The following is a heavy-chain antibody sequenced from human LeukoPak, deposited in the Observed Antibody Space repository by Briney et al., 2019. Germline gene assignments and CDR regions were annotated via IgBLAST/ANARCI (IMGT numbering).Heavy chain of an antibody. D-gene: IGHD3-22*01. Sequence: SETLSLTCAVSGYSISSGYYRGWIRQPPGKGLEWIGSIYHSGSTYYNPTLKSRVTTSLDTSNNPFSLNLRSVTAADTDVSYCARRRYYDGSGYLEWGQGTLLSVSS. CDR2: IYHSGST. J-gene: IGHJ1*01. CDR1: GYSISSGYY. V-gene: IGHV4-38-2*01. CDR3: ARRRYYDGSGYLE.